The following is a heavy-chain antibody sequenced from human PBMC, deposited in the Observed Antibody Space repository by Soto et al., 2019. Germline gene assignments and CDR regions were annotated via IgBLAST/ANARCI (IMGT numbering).Heavy chain of an antibody. J-gene: IGHJ4*02. CDR1: GYTFTSYY. V-gene: IGHV1-46*01. D-gene: IGHD6-19*01. CDR2: INPSGGST. CDR3: ARPRIAVAGRGGLGY. Sequence: ASVKVSCKASGYTFTSYYMHWVRQAPGQGLEWMGIINPSGGSTSYAQKFQGRVTMTRDTSTSTVYMELSSLRSEDTAVYYCARPRIAVAGRGGLGYSGQRPLATVPS.